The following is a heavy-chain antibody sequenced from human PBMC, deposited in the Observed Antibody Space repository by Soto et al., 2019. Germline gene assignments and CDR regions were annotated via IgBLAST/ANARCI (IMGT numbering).Heavy chain of an antibody. J-gene: IGHJ4*02. CDR2: IYYSGST. CDR1: GGSISSGGYY. D-gene: IGHD4-17*01. Sequence: QVQLQESGPGLVKPSQTLPLTCTVSGGSISSGGYYWNWIRQHPGKGLEWFGYIYYSGSTYYNPSLRSRVSISVDTSKNQFSLKLSSVTAADTAVYYCARSPEATVTAFDYWGQGTLVTFSS. V-gene: IGHV4-31*03. CDR3: ARSPEATVTAFDY.